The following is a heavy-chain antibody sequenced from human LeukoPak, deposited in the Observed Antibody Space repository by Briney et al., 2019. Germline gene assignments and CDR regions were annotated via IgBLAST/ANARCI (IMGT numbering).Heavy chain of an antibody. CDR1: GGSISSYY. CDR3: ASDYCSGGSCYSDYAFDI. Sequence: TSETLSLTCTGSGGSISSYYWSWIRQPPGKGLEWIGYIYYSGSTNYNPSLKSRVTISVDTSKNQFSLKLSSVTAADTAVYYCASDYCSGGSCYSDYAFDIWGQGTMVTVSS. CDR2: IYYSGST. V-gene: IGHV4-59*01. J-gene: IGHJ3*02. D-gene: IGHD2-15*01.